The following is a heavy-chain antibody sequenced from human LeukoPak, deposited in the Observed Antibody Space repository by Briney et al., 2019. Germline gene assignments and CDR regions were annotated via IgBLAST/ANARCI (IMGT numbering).Heavy chain of an antibody. J-gene: IGHJ4*02. Sequence: PGGSLRLSCAASGFTFSSYSMNWVRQAPGKGLDCVSSISSTSSYIYYEDSVKGRFTISSDNAKNSLYLQMNSLRAEDTAVYYCARGDLYGDYGIDYWGQGTLVTVSS. CDR2: ISSTSSYI. V-gene: IGHV3-21*01. CDR1: GFTFSSYS. CDR3: ARGDLYGDYGIDY. D-gene: IGHD4-17*01.